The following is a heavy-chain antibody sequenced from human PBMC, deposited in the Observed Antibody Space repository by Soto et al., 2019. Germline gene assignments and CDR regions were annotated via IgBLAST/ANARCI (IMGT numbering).Heavy chain of an antibody. V-gene: IGHV1-58*01. Sequence: SVKVSCKASGFTFTSSAVQWVRQARGQRLEWIGWIVVGSGNTNYAQKFQERVTITRDMSTSTAYMELSSLRSEDTAVYYCAADSCTNGVCYYYYYGMDGWGQGTTVTVSS. CDR3: AADSCTNGVCYYYYYGMDG. CDR2: IVVGSGNT. D-gene: IGHD2-8*01. CDR1: GFTFTSSA. J-gene: IGHJ6*02.